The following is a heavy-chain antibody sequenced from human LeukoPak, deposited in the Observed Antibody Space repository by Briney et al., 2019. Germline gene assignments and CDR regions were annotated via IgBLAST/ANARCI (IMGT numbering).Heavy chain of an antibody. CDR1: GGSITSGNFY. CDR2: IYGSGST. J-gene: IGHJ5*02. CDR3: ARGWGSTSSNYFDP. Sequence: PSQTLSLTCTVSGGSITSGNFYWSWIRQSAGKGLEWIGRIYGSGSTNYSPSLRSRVTISIDTSKNQFSLNLNSVTATDTAVYYCARGWGSTSSNYFDPWDQGTLVTVSS. D-gene: IGHD2-2*01. V-gene: IGHV4-61*02.